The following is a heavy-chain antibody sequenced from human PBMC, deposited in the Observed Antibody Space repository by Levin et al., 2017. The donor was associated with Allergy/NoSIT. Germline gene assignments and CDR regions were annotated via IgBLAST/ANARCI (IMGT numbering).Heavy chain of an antibody. D-gene: IGHD6-19*01. Sequence: SQTLSLTCAVYGGSFRGYYWSWIRQPPGKGLEWIGEINHSGSTNYNPSLKSRVTISVDTSKNQFSLKLSSVTAADTAVYYCARGPMVDRLVEAVAGTTDNWFDPWGQGTLVTVSS. J-gene: IGHJ5*02. CDR3: ARGPMVDRLVEAVAGTTDNWFDP. CDR1: GGSFRGYY. V-gene: IGHV4-34*01. CDR2: INHSGST.